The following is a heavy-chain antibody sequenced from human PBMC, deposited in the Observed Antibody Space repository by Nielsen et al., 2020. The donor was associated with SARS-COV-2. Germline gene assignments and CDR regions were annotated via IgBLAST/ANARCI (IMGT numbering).Heavy chain of an antibody. Sequence: ASVKVSCKVSGYTFTELSMHWVRQAPGKGLEWMGGFDPEDGETIYAQKFQGRVTMTEDTSTDTAYMELSSLRSEDTAVYYCARVSSSWDDNWFDPWGQGTLVTVSS. V-gene: IGHV1-24*01. CDR1: GYTFTELS. J-gene: IGHJ5*02. CDR3: ARVSSSWDDNWFDP. CDR2: FDPEDGET. D-gene: IGHD6-13*01.